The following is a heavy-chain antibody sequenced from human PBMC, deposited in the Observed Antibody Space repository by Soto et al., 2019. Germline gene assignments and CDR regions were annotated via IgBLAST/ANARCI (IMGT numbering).Heavy chain of an antibody. V-gene: IGHV5-51*01. CDR1: GYSFTSYW. CDR2: IYPGDSDT. J-gene: IGHJ6*02. Sequence: GESLKISCKGSGYSFTSYWIGWVRQMPGKGLECMGIIYPGDSDTRYSPSFQGQVTISADKSISTAYLQWSSLKASDTAMYYCARQIAAAGKYYYGMDVWGQGTTVTVSS. D-gene: IGHD6-13*01. CDR3: ARQIAAAGKYYYGMDV.